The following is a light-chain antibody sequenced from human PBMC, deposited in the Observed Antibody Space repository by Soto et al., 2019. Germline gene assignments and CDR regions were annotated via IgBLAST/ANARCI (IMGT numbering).Light chain of an antibody. CDR1: QSVSSK. Sequence: IVMTQSPATLSVSPGERATLSCGASQSVSSKLAWYQQKPGQAPRLLIYGASTRATGIPARFSGSGSGTEFTLTISSLQSEDFAVYYGQQYNNWPPWTFGQGTKVDIK. J-gene: IGKJ1*01. V-gene: IGKV3-15*01. CDR2: GAS. CDR3: QQYNNWPPWT.